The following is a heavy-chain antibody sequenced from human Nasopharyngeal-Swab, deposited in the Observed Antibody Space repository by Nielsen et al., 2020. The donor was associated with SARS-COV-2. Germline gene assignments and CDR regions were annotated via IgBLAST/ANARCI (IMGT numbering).Heavy chain of an antibody. CDR1: GGSISSSRYY. Sequence: GSLRLSCTVSGGSISSSRYYWGWIRQPPGKGLEWIGSIYYSGSTYYTPSLKSRVTISVDTSTNQFSLKLSSVTAEDTAVYYCARQGYQDIVVVPAARYYYYMDVWGKGTTVTVSS. CDR3: ARQGYQDIVVVPAARYYYYMDV. J-gene: IGHJ6*03. V-gene: IGHV4-39*01. D-gene: IGHD2-2*01. CDR2: IYYSGST.